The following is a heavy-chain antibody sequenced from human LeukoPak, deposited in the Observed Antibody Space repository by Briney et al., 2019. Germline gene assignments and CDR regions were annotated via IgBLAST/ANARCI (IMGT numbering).Heavy chain of an antibody. D-gene: IGHD3-10*01. Sequence: ASVKVSCKASGGIFSSYAISWVRQAPGQGLEWMGGIIPIFGTANYAQKFQGRVTITTDESTSTAYMELSSLRSEDTAVYYCARVKAGSGSHHYMDVWGKGTTVTVSS. J-gene: IGHJ6*03. CDR1: GGIFSSYA. CDR2: IIPIFGTA. CDR3: ARVKAGSGSHHYMDV. V-gene: IGHV1-69*05.